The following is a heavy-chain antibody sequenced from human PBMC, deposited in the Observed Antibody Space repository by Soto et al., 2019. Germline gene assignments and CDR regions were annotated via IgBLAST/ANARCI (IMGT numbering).Heavy chain of an antibody. J-gene: IGHJ4*02. D-gene: IGHD3-10*01. CDR3: AKGRGGSGSLTPRFEF. V-gene: IGHV3-23*01. CDR2: ISGGGDTT. Sequence: EVQLLESGGGLVQPGGSLRLSCAASGFTFNNYAMTWVRQAPGKGLEWVSAISGGGDTTSYADSVKGRFTVSRDGSKNALYLQMSSLRAEDTAVYYSAKGRGGSGSLTPRFEFWGQGTLGTVSS. CDR1: GFTFNNYA.